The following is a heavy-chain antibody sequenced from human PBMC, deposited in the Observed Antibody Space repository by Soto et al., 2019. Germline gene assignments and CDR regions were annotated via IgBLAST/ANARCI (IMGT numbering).Heavy chain of an antibody. CDR2: IYYSGST. Sequence: SETLCLTCTVSGGSISSYYWSWIRQPPGKGLEWIGSIYYSGSTYYNPSLKSRVTISVDTSKNQFSLKLSSVTAADTAVYYCARLYIAAQNWFDPWGQGTLVTVSS. J-gene: IGHJ5*02. CDR3: ARLYIAAQNWFDP. D-gene: IGHD6-13*01. V-gene: IGHV4-59*05. CDR1: GGSISSYY.